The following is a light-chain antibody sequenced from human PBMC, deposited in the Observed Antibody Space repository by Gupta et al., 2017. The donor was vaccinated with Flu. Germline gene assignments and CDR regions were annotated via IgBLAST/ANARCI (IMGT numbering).Light chain of an antibody. V-gene: IGKV2-28*01. J-gene: IGKJ1*01. Sequence: DIVMTQSPLSLPVTPGEPASISCRSSQSLLHSNGYNYLDWYLQKPGQSPQLLIYLGSNRASGVPDRFSGSGSGTDFTLKISRVEAEDVGVYYCMQALQTWTFGQGTNVEIK. CDR1: QSLLHSNGYNY. CDR3: MQALQTWT. CDR2: LGS.